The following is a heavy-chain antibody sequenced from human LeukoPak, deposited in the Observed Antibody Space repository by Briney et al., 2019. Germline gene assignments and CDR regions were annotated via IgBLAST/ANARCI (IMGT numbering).Heavy chain of an antibody. CDR2: TYYSGST. CDR3: FGLQGSGSYYPDWYFDL. D-gene: IGHD3-10*01. J-gene: IGHJ2*01. V-gene: IGHV4-59*08. Sequence: SETLSLTCTVSGGSISSYYWSWIRQPPGKGLEWIGYTYYSGSTNYNPSLKSRVTISVDTSKNQFSLKLSSVTAADTAVYYCFGLQGSGSYYPDWYFDLWGRGTLVTVSS. CDR1: GGSISSYY.